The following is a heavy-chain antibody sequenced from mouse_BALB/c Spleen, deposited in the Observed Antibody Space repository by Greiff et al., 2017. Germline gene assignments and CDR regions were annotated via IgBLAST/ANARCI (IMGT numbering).Heavy chain of an antibody. J-gene: IGHJ2*01. V-gene: IGHV14-3*02. CDR3: ALSTMITTTDY. Sequence: VQLKESGAELVKPGASVKLSCTASGFNIKDTYMHWVKQRPEQGLEWIGRIDPANGNTKYDPKFQGKATITADTSSNTAYLQLSSLTSEDTAVYYCALSTMITTTDYWGQGTTLTVSS. CDR1: GFNIKDTY. D-gene: IGHD2-4*01. CDR2: IDPANGNT.